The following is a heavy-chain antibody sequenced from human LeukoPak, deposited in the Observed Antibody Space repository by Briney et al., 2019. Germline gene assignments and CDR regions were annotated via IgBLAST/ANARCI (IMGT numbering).Heavy chain of an antibody. CDR1: GFTFSTYW. D-gene: IGHD6-13*01. CDR3: ARVPRIAAPGTPRTYNWFDP. J-gene: IGHJ5*02. CDR2: INEDGSEK. V-gene: IGHV3-7*01. Sequence: GASLRLSCAASGFTFSTYWMSWVRQAPGKGLEWVANINEDGSEKYYVDTVKGRFTISRDNAKNSLYLQMNSLRAEDTAVYYCARVPRIAAPGTPRTYNWFDPWGEGTLVTVSS.